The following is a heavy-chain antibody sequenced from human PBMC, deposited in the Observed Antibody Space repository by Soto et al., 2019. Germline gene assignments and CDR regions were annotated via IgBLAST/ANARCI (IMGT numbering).Heavy chain of an antibody. CDR2: ISHDGSTK. V-gene: IGHV3-30*18. Sequence: QVQLVESGGGVVQPGRSLRLSCAASGFTFSLYGIPWVRQAPGKGREWLAVISHDGSTKYYADSVKGRFTVSRDNSKNSVYLAMNSLRGEDTAIYYCAKDFPSGSSRYDRFDPWGLGTSVIVS. J-gene: IGHJ5*02. CDR1: GFTFSLYG. CDR3: AKDFPSGSSRYDRFDP. D-gene: IGHD6-19*01.